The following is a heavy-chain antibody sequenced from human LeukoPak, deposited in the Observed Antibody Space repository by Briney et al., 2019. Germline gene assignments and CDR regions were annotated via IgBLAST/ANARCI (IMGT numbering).Heavy chain of an antibody. CDR2: IYYSGST. V-gene: IGHV4-59*01. D-gene: IGHD2-2*01. J-gene: IGHJ6*03. Sequence: SETLSLTCTVSGGSISDYYWSWIRQPPGKGLQWTSYIYYSGSTTYNPSLRSRVTMSVDTSKNQFSLKLSSVTAADTAVYYCARGDFCSSTSCYLRPMDVWGKGTTVTVSS. CDR3: ARGDFCSSTSCYLRPMDV. CDR1: GGSISDYY.